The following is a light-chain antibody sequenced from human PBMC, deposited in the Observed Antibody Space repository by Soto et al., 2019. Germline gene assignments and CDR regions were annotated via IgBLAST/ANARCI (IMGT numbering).Light chain of an antibody. CDR1: QSLLHSNGYNY. J-gene: IGKJ1*01. V-gene: IGKV2-28*01. Sequence: DIVMTQSPLSLPVTPGEPASISCRSSQSLLHSNGYNYLDWYLQKPGQSPQLLIYLGSNRASGVPDRLRGSGSGTDFTLKISRVEAEDVGVYYCMQALQIRTFGQGTKVDIK. CDR2: LGS. CDR3: MQALQIRT.